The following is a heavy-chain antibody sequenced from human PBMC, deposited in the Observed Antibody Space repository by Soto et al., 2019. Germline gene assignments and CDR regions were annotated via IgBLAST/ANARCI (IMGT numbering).Heavy chain of an antibody. V-gene: IGHV4-34*01. CDR3: ARGPYSSSWYTRTIYYYYGMDV. CDR1: GGSFSGYY. CDR2: INHSGST. J-gene: IGHJ6*02. Sequence: PSETLSLTCAVYGGSFSGYYWSWIRQPPGKGLEWIGEINHSGSTNYNPSLKSRVTISVDTSKNQFSLKLSSVTAADTAVYYCARGPYSSSWYTRTIYYYYGMDVWGHGTTVTVSS. D-gene: IGHD6-13*01.